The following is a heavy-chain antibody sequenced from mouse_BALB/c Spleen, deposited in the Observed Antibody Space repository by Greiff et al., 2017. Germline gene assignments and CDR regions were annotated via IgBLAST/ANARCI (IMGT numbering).Heavy chain of an antibody. CDR2: IRNKANGYTT. Sequence: EVMLVESGGGLVQPGGSLRLSCATSGFTFTDYYMSWVRQPPGKALEWLGFIRNKANGYTTEYSASVKGRFTISRDNSQSILYLQMNTLRAEDSATYYCARWDDYYVLYAMDYWGQGTSVTVSS. D-gene: IGHD2-3*01. J-gene: IGHJ4*01. CDR3: ARWDDYYVLYAMDY. CDR1: GFTFTDYY. V-gene: IGHV7-3*02.